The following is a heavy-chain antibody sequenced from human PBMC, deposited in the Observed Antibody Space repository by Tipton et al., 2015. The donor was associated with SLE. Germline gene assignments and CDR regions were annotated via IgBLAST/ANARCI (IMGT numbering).Heavy chain of an antibody. CDR1: GFTFDAYA. J-gene: IGHJ6*02. V-gene: IGHV3-9*01. CDR2: IKWNSGII. Sequence: SLRLSCAASGFTFDAYAIHWVRQAPGKGLEWVSGIKWNSGIIAYVDSVKGRFTISRDNAKNSVYLQMNSLRTEDTALYYCARASRPFLEWNYGMDVRGQGTTVTVSS. D-gene: IGHD3-3*01. CDR3: ARASRPFLEWNYGMDV.